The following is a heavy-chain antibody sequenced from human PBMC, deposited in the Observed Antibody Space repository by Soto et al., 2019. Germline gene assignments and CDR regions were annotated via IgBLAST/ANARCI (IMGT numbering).Heavy chain of an antibody. Sequence: QVQLVQSGAEVKKPGASVKVSCKASGYTFTSYGISWVRQAPGQGLEWMGWISAYNGNTNYAQKLQGRVTMNTDTSTSTAYMELRSLRSDDTAVYYCARSLLKQLDPDDAFDIWGQGTMVTVSA. CDR1: GYTFTSYG. CDR3: ARSLLKQLDPDDAFDI. CDR2: ISAYNGNT. J-gene: IGHJ3*02. V-gene: IGHV1-18*01. D-gene: IGHD6-13*01.